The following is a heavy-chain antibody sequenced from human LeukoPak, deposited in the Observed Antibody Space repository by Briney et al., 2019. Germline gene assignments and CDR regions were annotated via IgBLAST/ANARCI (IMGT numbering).Heavy chain of an antibody. CDR2: INPSGGST. J-gene: IGHJ2*01. D-gene: IGHD3-22*01. V-gene: IGHV1-46*01. CDR3: ARVPTLYYYDSSGSLWYFDL. Sequence: ASVKVSCKASGYTFTSYYMHWVRQAPGQGLEWMGIINPSGGSTSYAQKFQGRVTMTRDMSTSTAYMELRSLRSDDTAVYYCARVPTLYYYDSSGSLWYFDLWGRGTLVTVSS. CDR1: GYTFTSYY.